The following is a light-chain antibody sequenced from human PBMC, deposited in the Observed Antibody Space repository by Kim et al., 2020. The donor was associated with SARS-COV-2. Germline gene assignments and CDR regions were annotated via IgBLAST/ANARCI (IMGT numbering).Light chain of an antibody. CDR2: DVS. CDR3: QQYHNYYT. Sequence: LSVSPGERATLSCGASQTVTGLLAWYQQKSGQAPRLVMYDVSTRASGIPARFSGSGSGTEFTLTISSLESEDFAVYYCQQYHNYYTFGQGTKLEIK. J-gene: IGKJ2*01. V-gene: IGKV3-15*01. CDR1: QTVTGL.